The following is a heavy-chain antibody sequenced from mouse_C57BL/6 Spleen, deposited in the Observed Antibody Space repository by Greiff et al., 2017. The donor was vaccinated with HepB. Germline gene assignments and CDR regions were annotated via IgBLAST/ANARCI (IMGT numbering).Heavy chain of an antibody. J-gene: IGHJ2*01. CDR1: GYSITSGYY. CDR2: ISYDGSN. V-gene: IGHV3-6*01. Sequence: ESGPGLVKPSQSLSLTCSVTGYSITSGYYWTWIRQFPGNNLEWMGYISYDGSNNYNPSLKNRISITRDTSKNQFFLKLNSVTTEDTATYYCARDDYGTFDYWGQGTTLTVSS. CDR3: ARDDYGTFDY. D-gene: IGHD1-1*01.